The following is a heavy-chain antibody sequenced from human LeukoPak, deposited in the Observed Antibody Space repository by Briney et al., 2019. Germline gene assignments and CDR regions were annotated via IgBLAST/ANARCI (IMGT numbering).Heavy chain of an antibody. V-gene: IGHV1-2*02. CDR2: INPKNGDT. Sequence: GASVKVSCKASGYTFTGYYMHWVRQAPGQGLEWMGWINPKNGDTNYAQKFEGRVSMTRGTSISTAYMELSRLRSDDTVVYYCAKGYDNSGYYYSDYWGQGTLVTVSS. D-gene: IGHD3-22*01. J-gene: IGHJ4*02. CDR1: GYTFTGYY. CDR3: AKGYDNSGYYYSDY.